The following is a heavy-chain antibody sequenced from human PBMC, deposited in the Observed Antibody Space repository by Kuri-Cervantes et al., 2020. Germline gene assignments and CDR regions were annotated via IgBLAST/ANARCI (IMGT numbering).Heavy chain of an antibody. D-gene: IGHD4-17*01. Sequence: GESLKISCAASGSTFSRYDMYWVRQAPGKGLEWVTLISYDGTHKNSADSVKGRFTISRDNSKNTLYLQMNSLRAEDTAVYYCASLTVTTGRDFDYWGQGTLVTVSS. J-gene: IGHJ4*02. V-gene: IGHV3-30*03. CDR3: ASLTVTTGRDFDY. CDR2: ISYDGTHK. CDR1: GSTFSRYD.